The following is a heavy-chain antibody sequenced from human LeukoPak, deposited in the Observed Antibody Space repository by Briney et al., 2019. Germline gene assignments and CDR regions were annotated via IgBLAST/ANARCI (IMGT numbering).Heavy chain of an antibody. CDR1: GGSFSGYY. J-gene: IGHJ4*02. CDR2: INHSGVT. V-gene: IGHV4-34*01. Sequence: SETLSLTCAVYGGSFSGYYWSWIRQSPGKRLHWIGEINHSGVTDYNPSLESRVTISVATSKSQFSLKLNSVTAADTAVYYCARGLGLSRSNDFDFWGQGTLVTVSS. CDR3: ARGLGLSRSNDFDF. D-gene: IGHD3-16*01.